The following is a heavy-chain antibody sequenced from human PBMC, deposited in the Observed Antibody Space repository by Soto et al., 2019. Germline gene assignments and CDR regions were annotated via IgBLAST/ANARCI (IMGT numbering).Heavy chain of an antibody. CDR2: ISGSGGST. V-gene: IGHV3-23*01. D-gene: IGHD5-12*01. Sequence: GGSLRLSCAASGFTFSSYWMSWVRQAPGKGLEWVSAISGSGGSTYYADSVKGRFTISRDNSKNTLYLQMNSLRAEDTAVYYCAKVAPRTGYSGYDSADYWGQGTLVTVSS. CDR1: GFTFSSYW. CDR3: AKVAPRTGYSGYDSADY. J-gene: IGHJ4*02.